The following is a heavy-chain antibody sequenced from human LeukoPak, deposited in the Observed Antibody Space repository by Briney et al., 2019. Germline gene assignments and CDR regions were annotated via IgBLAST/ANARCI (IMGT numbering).Heavy chain of an antibody. Sequence: PSETLSLTCTVSGGSISSYYWSWIRQPAGKGLEWIGRIYTSGSTNYNPSLKSRVTMSVDTSKNRFSLKLSSVTAADTAVYYCARGHGPIGPYYYYYYMDVWGKGTTVTVSS. CDR3: ARGHGPIGPYYYYYYMDV. V-gene: IGHV4-4*07. J-gene: IGHJ6*03. CDR1: GGSISSYY. CDR2: IYTSGST. D-gene: IGHD2-8*01.